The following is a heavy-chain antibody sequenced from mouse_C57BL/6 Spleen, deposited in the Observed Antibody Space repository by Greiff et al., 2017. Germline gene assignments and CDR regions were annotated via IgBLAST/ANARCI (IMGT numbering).Heavy chain of an antibody. D-gene: IGHD2-1*01. J-gene: IGHJ2*01. V-gene: IGHV1-55*01. CDR2: IYPGSGST. CDR3: ARRKVYYGNYFDY. Sequence: QVQLQQPGAELVKPGASVKMSCKASGYTFTSYWITWVKQRPGQGLEWIGDIYPGSGSTNYNEKFKSKATLTVDTSASTAYMQLSSLTSEDSAVYYCARRKVYYGNYFDYWGQGTTLTVSS. CDR1: GYTFTSYW.